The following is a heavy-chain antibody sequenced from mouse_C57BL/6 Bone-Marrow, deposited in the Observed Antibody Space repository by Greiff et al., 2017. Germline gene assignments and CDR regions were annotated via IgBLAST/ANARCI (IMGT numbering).Heavy chain of an antibody. D-gene: IGHD2-5*01. CDR3: ARPYYSNYWYFDV. Sequence: VQLQQPGAELVKPGASVKMSCKASGYTFTSYWLTWVKQRPGQGLEWFGDIYPGSGSTNYNETFKSKATLTIDTSASTAYMQLSSLTSEDSAVDYCARPYYSNYWYFDVWGTGTTVTVTS. CDR2: IYPGSGST. CDR1: GYTFTSYW. J-gene: IGHJ1*03. V-gene: IGHV1-55*01.